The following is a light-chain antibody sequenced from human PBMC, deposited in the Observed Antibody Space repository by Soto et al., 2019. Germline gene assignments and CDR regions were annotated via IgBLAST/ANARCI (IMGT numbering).Light chain of an antibody. V-gene: IGLV2-14*01. CDR3: SSYTSSSTYV. CDR1: GSDVGGYDY. Sequence: QSALTQPASVSGSPGQSITISCTGTGSDVGGYDYVSWYQHHPGKAPKVMIYEATNRPSGVSNRFSGSKSGNTASLTISGPLAEDEADYYCSSYTSSSTYVFGTGTKVTVL. J-gene: IGLJ1*01. CDR2: EAT.